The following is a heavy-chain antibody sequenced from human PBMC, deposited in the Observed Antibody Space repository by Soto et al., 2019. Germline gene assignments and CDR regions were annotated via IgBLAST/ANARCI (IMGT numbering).Heavy chain of an antibody. D-gene: IGHD3-10*01. CDR3: ARGLDPYGSGSYYLYYYGMDV. CDR1: GYTFTGYY. CDR2: INPNSGGT. V-gene: IGHV1-2*04. J-gene: IGHJ6*02. Sequence: ASVKVSCKASGYTFTGYYMHWVRQAPGQGLEWMGWINPNSGGTNYAQKFQGWVTMTRDTSISTAYMELSRLRSGDTAVYYCARGLDPYGSGSYYLYYYGMDVWGQGATVTVSS.